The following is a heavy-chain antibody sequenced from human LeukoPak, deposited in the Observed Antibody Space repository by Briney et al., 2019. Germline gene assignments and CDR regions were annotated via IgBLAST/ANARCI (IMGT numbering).Heavy chain of an antibody. CDR3: ASRSWSASKGYHYFMDV. CDR2: INHSGTT. D-gene: IGHD3-10*01. CDR1: GVSFSGYY. J-gene: IGHJ6*04. Sequence: PSETLSLTCAVYGVSFSGYYWTWIRQPPGKGLEWIGEINHSGTTNYNPSLKSRVTISVDTSKSQFSLKVSSVTAADTAVYFWASRSWSASKGYHYFMDVWGKGTTVTVSS. V-gene: IGHV4-34*01.